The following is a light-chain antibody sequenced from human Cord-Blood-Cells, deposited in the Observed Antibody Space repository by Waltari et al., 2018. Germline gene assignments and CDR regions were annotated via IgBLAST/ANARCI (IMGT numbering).Light chain of an antibody. CDR3: CSYAGSSTWV. CDR2: DGS. J-gene: IGLJ3*02. V-gene: IGLV2-23*01. Sequence: QSALTQPASVSGSPGQSITISCTGTSSEVGSYNLVYWYQKHPGKAPNLMIYDGSKRPSWVSKRFSGSKSGNTASLTISGLQAEDEADYYCCSYAGSSTWVFGGGTKLTVL. CDR1: SSEVGSYNL.